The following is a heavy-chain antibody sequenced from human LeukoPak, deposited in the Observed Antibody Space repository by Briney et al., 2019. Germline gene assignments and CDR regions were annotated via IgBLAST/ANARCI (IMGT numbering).Heavy chain of an antibody. V-gene: IGHV4-4*07. CDR3: AREYGYYDSSGYLDY. CDR1: GGSISSYY. J-gene: IGHJ4*02. CDR2: IYTSGST. D-gene: IGHD3-22*01. Sequence: SETLSLTCTVSGGSISSYYWSWIRQPAGKGLEWIGRIYTSGSTNYNPSLKSRVTMSIDTSKNQFSLKLSSVTAADTAVYYCAREYGYYDSSGYLDYWGQGTLVTVSS.